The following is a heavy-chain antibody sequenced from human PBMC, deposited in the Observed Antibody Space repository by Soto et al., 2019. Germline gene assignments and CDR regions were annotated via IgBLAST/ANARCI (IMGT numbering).Heavy chain of an antibody. Sequence: QVHLAESGGGLVKSGGSLTLSCSTSGFFFTDYFMSWIRQAPGKGLEWVSYISPSGDVTHYADSVKGRFTISRDNTTNYLFLQLSSLRDDDTAVYYCARQLERRVGAASHWGQGTRVSVSS. CDR1: GFFFTDYF. V-gene: IGHV3-11*05. D-gene: IGHD1-26*01. J-gene: IGHJ4*02. CDR3: ARQLERRVGAASH. CDR2: ISPSGDVT.